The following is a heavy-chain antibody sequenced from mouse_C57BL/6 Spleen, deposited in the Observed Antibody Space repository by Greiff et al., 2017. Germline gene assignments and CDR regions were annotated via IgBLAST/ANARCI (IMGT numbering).Heavy chain of an antibody. CDR1: GFTFSSYA. CDR3: TRGELRDFAY. J-gene: IGHJ3*01. Sequence: DVLLVESGEGLVKPGGSLKLSCAASGFTFSSYAMSWVRQTPEKRLEWVAYISSGGDYIYYADTVKGRFTISRDNARNTLYLQMSSLKSEDTAVYYCTRGELRDFAYWGQGTLVTVSA. D-gene: IGHD2-4*01. CDR2: ISSGGDYI. V-gene: IGHV5-9-1*02.